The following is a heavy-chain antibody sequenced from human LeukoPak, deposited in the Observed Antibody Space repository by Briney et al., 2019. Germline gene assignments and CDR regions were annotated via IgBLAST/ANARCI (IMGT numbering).Heavy chain of an antibody. Sequence: SETLSLTCTVSGGSISNDFWTWIRQPPGKGPEWIGYSGSTNYNPSLKSRGTLSVDTSKNQFSLKLTSVTAADTAVYYCARARRHYYGSGSSLTPWPADMDVWGTGTPVTVSS. D-gene: IGHD3-10*01. CDR2: SGST. V-gene: IGHV4-59*01. J-gene: IGHJ6*04. CDR3: ARARRHYYGSGSSLTPWPADMDV. CDR1: GGSISNDF.